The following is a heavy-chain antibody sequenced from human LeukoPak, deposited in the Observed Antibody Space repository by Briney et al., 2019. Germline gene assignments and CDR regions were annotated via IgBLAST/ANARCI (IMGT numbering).Heavy chain of an antibody. CDR1: GFTFSSYW. D-gene: IGHD2-15*01. CDR3: AGRIQGMSPYHFDC. V-gene: IGHV3-74*01. Sequence: GGSLRLSCTASGFTFSSYWMHWVRQAPGKGLVWVSRINSVGGSTSYADSVKGRFTISRDNAKNTLYLQMNSLRAEGTAVYYCAGRIQGMSPYHFDCWGQGALLAVS. CDR2: INSVGGST. J-gene: IGHJ4*02.